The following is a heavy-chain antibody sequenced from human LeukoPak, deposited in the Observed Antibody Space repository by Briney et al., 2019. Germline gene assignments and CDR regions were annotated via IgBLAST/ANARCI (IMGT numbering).Heavy chain of an antibody. J-gene: IGHJ4*02. CDR1: GGTCSSYA. CDR3: ARGGIAAAGDY. Sequence: SVKVSCKASGGTCSSYAISWVRQAPGQGLEWMGRIIPILGIANYAQKFQGRVTITADKSTSTAYMELSSLRSEDTAVYYCARGGIAAAGDYWGQGTLVTVSS. CDR2: IIPILGIA. D-gene: IGHD6-13*01. V-gene: IGHV1-69*04.